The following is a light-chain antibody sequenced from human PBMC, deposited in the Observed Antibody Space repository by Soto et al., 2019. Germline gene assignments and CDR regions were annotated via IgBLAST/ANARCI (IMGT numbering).Light chain of an antibody. Sequence: QSVLTQPPSASGTPGQRVTISCSGSNTNIGSNYVYWYQQLPGTAPKLLIHGNTDRPSGVPDRFSGSKSGTSASLAITGLQADDEADYYCQSYDDSLSVHYVFGTGTKVTVL. CDR3: QSYDDSLSVHYV. CDR1: NTNIGSNY. J-gene: IGLJ1*01. CDR2: GNT. V-gene: IGLV1-47*02.